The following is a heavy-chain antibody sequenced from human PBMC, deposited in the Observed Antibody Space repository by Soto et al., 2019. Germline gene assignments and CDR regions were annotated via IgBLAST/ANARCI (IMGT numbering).Heavy chain of an antibody. CDR1: GYTFTSYD. V-gene: IGHV1-8*01. Sequence: ASVKVSCKASGYTFTSYDINWVRQATGQGLEWMGWMNPNSGNTGYAQKFQGRVTMTRNTSISTAYMELSSLRSEDTAVYYCARVLSRYCSSTSCPVDYWGQGTLVTVSS. J-gene: IGHJ4*02. CDR3: ARVLSRYCSSTSCPVDY. CDR2: MNPNSGNT. D-gene: IGHD2-2*01.